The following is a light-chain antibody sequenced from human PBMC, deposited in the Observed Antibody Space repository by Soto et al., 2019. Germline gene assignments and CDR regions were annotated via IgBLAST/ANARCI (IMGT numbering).Light chain of an antibody. J-gene: IGKJ3*01. Sequence: EIVLTQSPVTLSLSPGERATLSCRASQSVSSYLAWYQQTPGQAPRLLIYDASNRATGIPARFSGSGSGPDFTLTISSLEPEDFAVYYCQQRSNWPPLFTFGPGTKVDIK. CDR1: QSVSSY. CDR3: QQRSNWPPLFT. V-gene: IGKV3-11*01. CDR2: DAS.